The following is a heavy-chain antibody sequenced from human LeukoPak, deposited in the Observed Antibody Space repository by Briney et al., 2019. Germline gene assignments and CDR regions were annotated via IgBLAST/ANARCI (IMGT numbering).Heavy chain of an antibody. V-gene: IGHV3-23*01. CDR1: GFTFSSNA. D-gene: IGHD2-15*01. CDR2: ISGGGGNT. CDR3: TKGGGGSCYSPVDF. Sequence: PGRSLRLSCAASGFTFSSNAMSWVRQDPGKGLEWVSSISGGGGNTYYADSVKGRFTISSDNSKNTLYLQMNSLRAEDTAIYYCTKGGGGSCYSPVDFWGQGTLVTVSS. J-gene: IGHJ4*02.